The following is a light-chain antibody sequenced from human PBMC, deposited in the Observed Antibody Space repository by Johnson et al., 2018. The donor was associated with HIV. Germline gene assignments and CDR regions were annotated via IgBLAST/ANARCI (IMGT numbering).Light chain of an antibody. CDR1: SSNIGDNF. CDR2: ENY. V-gene: IGLV1-51*02. Sequence: QSVLTQPPSMSAAPGQRVNISCSGSSSNIGDNFVSWYQQFPGAAPKLLIFENYKRPSGIPDRFSGSRSGTSATLAITGLQTGDEADYYCGAWDSRLSVCVFGPGTKVTVL. J-gene: IGLJ1*01. CDR3: GAWDSRLSVCV.